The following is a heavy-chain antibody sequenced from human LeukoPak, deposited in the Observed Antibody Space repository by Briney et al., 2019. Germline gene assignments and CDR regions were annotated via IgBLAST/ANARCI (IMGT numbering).Heavy chain of an antibody. J-gene: IGHJ6*02. CDR2: INPNSGGT. Sequence: RASVKVSCKASGYTFTGYYMHWVRQAPGQGLEWMGWINPNSGGTNYAQKFQGRVTMTRDTSISTAYMELSRLRSDDTAVYYCARDIVVVVAATPAFELDYYYGMDVWGQGTTVTVSS. CDR1: GYTFTGYY. D-gene: IGHD2-15*01. CDR3: ARDIVVVVAATPAFELDYYYGMDV. V-gene: IGHV1-2*02.